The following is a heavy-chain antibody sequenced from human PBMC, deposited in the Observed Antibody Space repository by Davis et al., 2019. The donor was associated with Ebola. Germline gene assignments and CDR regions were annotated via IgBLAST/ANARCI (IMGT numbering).Heavy chain of an antibody. CDR2: IYYSGST. CDR1: GGSISSGGYY. CDR3: ARAAALDYSSGWCFDP. D-gene: IGHD6-19*01. J-gene: IGHJ5*02. Sequence: MPSETLSLTCTVSGGSISSGGYYWSWIRQHPVKGLEWIGYIYYSGSTYYNPSLKSRVTISVDTSKNQFSLKLSSVTAADTAVYYCARAAALDYSSGWCFDPWGQGTLVTVSS. V-gene: IGHV4-31*03.